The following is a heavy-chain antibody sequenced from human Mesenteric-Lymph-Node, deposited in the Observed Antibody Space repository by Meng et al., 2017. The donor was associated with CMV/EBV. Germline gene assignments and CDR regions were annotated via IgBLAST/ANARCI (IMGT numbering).Heavy chain of an antibody. Sequence: QLQLQQSCPGLVNSSQTPSVTCTISSDSISSNHATCNGIRQSPPGGLGWLGSTNYSADSTYAHAVTVRCRISVNSAISKNQLPLHLLIVTPADTSLYSCADFGDSPPLWWGQGTLVTVSS. CDR3: ADFGDSPPLW. J-gene: IGHJ4*02. V-gene: IGHV6-1*01. CDR1: SDSISSNHAT. D-gene: IGHD3-16*01. CDR2: TNYSADSTY.